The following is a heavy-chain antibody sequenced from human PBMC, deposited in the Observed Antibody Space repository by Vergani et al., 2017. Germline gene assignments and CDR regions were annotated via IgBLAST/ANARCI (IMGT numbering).Heavy chain of an antibody. CDR2: INPKNGLT. V-gene: IGHV1-2*02. CDR1: GYTFTGYY. Sequence: QVQLVQSGAEVKRPGASVKVSCKASGYTFTGYYLHWVRLAPGQGLEWMGWINPKNGLTKYAQRFQGRVSLTRDTSITTAFMELSSLRSDDTAVYFCARSLLPSPGAGHFDFWGQGTLVTVSS. D-gene: IGHD7-27*01. J-gene: IGHJ4*02. CDR3: ARSLLPSPGAGHFDF.